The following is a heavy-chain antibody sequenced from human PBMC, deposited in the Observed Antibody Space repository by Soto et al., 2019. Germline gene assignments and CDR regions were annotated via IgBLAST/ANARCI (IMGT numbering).Heavy chain of an antibody. D-gene: IGHD6-19*01. CDR2: ISGSGGST. V-gene: IGHV3-23*01. J-gene: IGHJ4*02. Sequence: PGGSLRLSCAASGFTFSSYAMSWVRQAPGKGLEWVSSISGSGGSTNYADSVKGRFTIPRDNSKNTLYLEMNNLRAEDTAVYYCARQQWVDYYFDYWGQGTLVTVSS. CDR3: ARQQWVDYYFDY. CDR1: GFTFSSYA.